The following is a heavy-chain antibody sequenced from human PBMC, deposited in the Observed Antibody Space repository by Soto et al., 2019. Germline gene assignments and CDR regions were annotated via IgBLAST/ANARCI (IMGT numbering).Heavy chain of an antibody. V-gene: IGHV3-66*01. J-gene: IGHJ4*02. Sequence: EVQLVESGGGLVQPGGSLRVSCAASGFTVNDNYMTWVRQAPGKGLEWVSVTFLGGTTYYADSVKGRFQISRDDVVNMVYLQMNSLRAEDTAVYYCARGISRRDGSEDWGQGALGTVAS. CDR2: TFLGGTT. CDR3: ARGISRRDGSED. CDR1: GFTVNDNY. D-gene: IGHD5-12*01.